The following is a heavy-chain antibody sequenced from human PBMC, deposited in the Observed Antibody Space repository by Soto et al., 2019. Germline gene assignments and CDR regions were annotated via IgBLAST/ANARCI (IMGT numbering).Heavy chain of an antibody. D-gene: IGHD3-10*01. V-gene: IGHV1-69*13. Sequence: SVKVSCKASGGTFSSYAISWVRQAPGQGLEWMGGIIPIFGTANYAQKFQGRVTITADESTSTAYMELSSLRSEDTAVYYCARDPQYYYGSGSYLDYWGQGTLVTVSS. J-gene: IGHJ4*02. CDR1: GGTFSSYA. CDR2: IIPIFGTA. CDR3: ARDPQYYYGSGSYLDY.